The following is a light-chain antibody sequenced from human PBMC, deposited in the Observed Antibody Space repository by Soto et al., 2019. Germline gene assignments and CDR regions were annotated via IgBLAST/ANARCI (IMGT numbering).Light chain of an antibody. CDR2: KVS. J-gene: IGKJ1*01. CDR1: QSLVYSDGNTY. Sequence: DVVMTPSPLSLPITLGQPASISCRSRQSLVYSDGNTYLNWFQQRPGQSPRRLIYKVSNRDSGVPDRFSGSGSGTDFTLKISRVEAGDVGVYYCMQGTHWPPTFGQGTKVDIK. CDR3: MQGTHWPPT. V-gene: IGKV2-30*01.